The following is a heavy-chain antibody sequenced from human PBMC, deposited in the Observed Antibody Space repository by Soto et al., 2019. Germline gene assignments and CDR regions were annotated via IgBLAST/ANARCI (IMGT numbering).Heavy chain of an antibody. D-gene: IGHD6-13*01. CDR2: IYPGDSDT. Sequence: WESLKISCKGSGYSFTTYWIGWVRQMPGKGLEWMGIIYPGDSDTRYSPSFQGQFTISADKSISTAYLQWSSLKASDTAMYYCARRIAARRNYDAFDIWGQGTMVTVSS. V-gene: IGHV5-51*01. CDR3: ARRIAARRNYDAFDI. CDR1: GYSFTTYW. J-gene: IGHJ3*02.